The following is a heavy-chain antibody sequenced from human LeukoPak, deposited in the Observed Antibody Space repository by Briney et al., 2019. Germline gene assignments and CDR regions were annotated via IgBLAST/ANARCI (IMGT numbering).Heavy chain of an antibody. J-gene: IGHJ4*02. CDR2: ISSSSSYI. CDR3: ARLISRDIVVVPAAIGSDY. CDR1: GFTFSSYS. V-gene: IGHV3-21*01. D-gene: IGHD2-2*01. Sequence: GGSLRLSCAASGFTFSSYSMNWARQAPGKGLEWVSSISSSSSYIYYADSVKGRFTISRDNAKNSLYLQMNSLRAEDTAVYYCARLISRDIVVVPAAIGSDYWGQGTLVTVSS.